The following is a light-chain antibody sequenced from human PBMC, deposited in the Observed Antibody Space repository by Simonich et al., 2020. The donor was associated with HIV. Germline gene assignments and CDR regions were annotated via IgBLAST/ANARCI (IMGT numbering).Light chain of an antibody. CDR2: EAS. CDR3: QQYYSYPRT. V-gene: IGKV1-33*01. Sequence: DIQMTQSPSSLSASVGNRVTITCQASQDIANFLNWYQQKPGKAPKLMIFEASNLETGVPSRFSGSGSGTDFTLTISCLQSEDFATYYCQQYYSYPRTFGQGTKVEIK. J-gene: IGKJ1*01. CDR1: QDIANF.